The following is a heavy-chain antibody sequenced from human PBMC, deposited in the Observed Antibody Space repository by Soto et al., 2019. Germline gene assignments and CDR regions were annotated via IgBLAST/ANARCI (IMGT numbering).Heavy chain of an antibody. CDR1: GFTFSSYD. Sequence: GGSLRLSCAASGFTFSSYDMHWVRQATGKGLEWVSAIGTAGDTYYPGSVKGRFTISRENAKNSLYLQMNSLRAGDTAVYYCARGEWKNYVFWSGYYPPYYMDVWGKGTTVTVSS. J-gene: IGHJ6*03. CDR2: IGTAGDT. D-gene: IGHD3-3*01. CDR3: ARGEWKNYVFWSGYYPPYYMDV. V-gene: IGHV3-13*01.